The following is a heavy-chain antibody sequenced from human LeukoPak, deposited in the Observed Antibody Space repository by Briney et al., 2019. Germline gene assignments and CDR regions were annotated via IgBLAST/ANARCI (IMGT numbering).Heavy chain of an antibody. CDR1: GFSFTNAW. CDR3: AREGHSPFDY. CDR2: ISSNSNDI. V-gene: IGHV3-21*01. D-gene: IGHD2-15*01. Sequence: PGGSLRLSCAASGFSFTNAWMNWVRQAPGKGLEWVSSISSNSNDIYYADSVKGRFTISRDNAKNSLYLQMNSLRVEDTAVYYCAREGHSPFDYWGQGTLVTVSS. J-gene: IGHJ4*02.